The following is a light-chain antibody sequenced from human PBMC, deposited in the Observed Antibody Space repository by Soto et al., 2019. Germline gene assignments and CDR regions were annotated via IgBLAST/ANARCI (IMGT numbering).Light chain of an antibody. CDR1: QGIYNY. V-gene: IGKV1-27*01. J-gene: IGKJ3*01. CDR3: QKYDRAPFT. CDR2: AAS. Sequence: DIQMTQSPSSLSASVGDRVTITCRASQGIYNYLAWYQQKPGRVPKVLIFAASTLQSGVPSRFSGSGSGTDFTLTINSFQPEDVATYYCQKYDRAPFTFGPGTKVDIK.